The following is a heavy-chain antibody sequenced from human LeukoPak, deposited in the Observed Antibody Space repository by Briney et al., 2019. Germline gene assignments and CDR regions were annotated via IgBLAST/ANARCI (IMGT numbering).Heavy chain of an antibody. V-gene: IGHV3-30-3*01. CDR2: ISYDGSNK. J-gene: IGHJ6*02. CDR3: ARVHIAVAGTIRYYGMDV. CDR1: GFTFSSYV. Sequence: GRSLRLSCAASGFTFSSYVMHWVRQAPGKGLEWVAVISYDGSNKYYADSVKGRFTISRDNAKNSLYLQLNSLRAEDTAVYYCARVHIAVAGTIRYYGMDVWGQGTTVTVSS. D-gene: IGHD6-19*01.